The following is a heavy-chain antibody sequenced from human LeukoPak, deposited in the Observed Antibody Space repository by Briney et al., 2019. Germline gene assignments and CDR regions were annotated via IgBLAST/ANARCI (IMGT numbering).Heavy chain of an antibody. D-gene: IGHD2-15*01. Sequence: GGSLRLSCAASGFTFSRYTMNWVRQAPGKGLEWVSGITASGDRTFYGDSVRGRFTMSRDNSKNTVYLQMNSLRVDDTAVYYCARRDIVVVVSASDYWGQGTLVTVSS. V-gene: IGHV3-23*01. CDR2: ITASGDRT. CDR3: ARRDIVVVVSASDY. CDR1: GFTFSRYT. J-gene: IGHJ4*02.